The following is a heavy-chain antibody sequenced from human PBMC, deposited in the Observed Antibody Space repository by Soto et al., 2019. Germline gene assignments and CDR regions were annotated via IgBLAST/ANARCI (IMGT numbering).Heavy chain of an antibody. CDR3: AHGRDGYTKGAFDY. CDR1: GFSLSTSGGS. J-gene: IGHJ4*02. V-gene: IGHV2-5*02. D-gene: IGHD5-18*01. Sequence: QITLKESGPTLVKPTQTLTLTCTFSGFSLSTSGGSVAWIRQPPGKSLEWLALIYWDDDKRYSPSLKSRLTITKDNSKNQVVIIMNNMDPVDIDTYYCAHGRDGYTKGAFDYWGQGTLVTVSS. CDR2: IYWDDDK.